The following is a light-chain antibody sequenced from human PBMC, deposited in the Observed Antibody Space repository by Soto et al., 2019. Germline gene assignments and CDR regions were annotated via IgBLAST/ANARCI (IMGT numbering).Light chain of an antibody. CDR2: DVS. CDR3: CSYAGSYTSNYV. Sequence: QSALTQPRSVSGSPGQSVTISCTGTSSDVGGYNYVSWYQQHPGKAPKLMIYDVSKRPSGVPDRFSGSKSGNTASLTLSGLQAEDEADDYCCSYAGSYTSNYVFGTGTKLTVL. V-gene: IGLV2-11*01. J-gene: IGLJ1*01. CDR1: SSDVGGYNY.